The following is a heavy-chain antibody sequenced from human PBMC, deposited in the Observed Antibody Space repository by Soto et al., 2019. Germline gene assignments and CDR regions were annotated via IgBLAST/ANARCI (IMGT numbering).Heavy chain of an antibody. Sequence: GGALRLSCSASGFTFSIYAMHWVRQAPGKGLEYVSSISTNGGSTDYADSVKGRFTISRDNSRNTVYLQMSSLRVEDTAVYYCVKGEYYYDSSGYYPFDYWGQGTLVTVSS. CDR3: VKGEYYYDSSGYYPFDY. J-gene: IGHJ4*02. V-gene: IGHV3-64D*06. CDR2: ISTNGGST. D-gene: IGHD3-22*01. CDR1: GFTFSIYA.